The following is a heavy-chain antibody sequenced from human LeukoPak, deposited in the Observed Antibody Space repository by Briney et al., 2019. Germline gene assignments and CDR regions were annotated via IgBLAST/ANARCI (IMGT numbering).Heavy chain of an antibody. V-gene: IGHV3-23*01. J-gene: IGHJ4*02. Sequence: GGSLRLSCAASGFNFSNYSMSWVRQLPGKGLGWVSAISPSADDTYYADSVKGRFTISRDNSKNTLSQQMNSLRAEDTAVYYCAKMWIQLWSSGGDFDYWGRGILVSVSS. CDR1: GFNFSNYS. D-gene: IGHD5-18*01. CDR3: AKMWIQLWSSGGDFDY. CDR2: ISPSADDT.